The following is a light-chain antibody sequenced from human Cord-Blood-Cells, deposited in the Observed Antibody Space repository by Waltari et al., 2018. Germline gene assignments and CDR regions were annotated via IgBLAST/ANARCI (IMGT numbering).Light chain of an antibody. CDR3: QQYDNLLT. CDR2: DAS. J-gene: IGKJ4*01. Sequence: DIQMTQSTYCLSASVGDRVTITCQASQDISNYLNWYQQKPGKAPKLLIYDASNLETGVPSRFSGSGSGTDFTFTISSLQPEDIATYYCQQYDNLLTFGGGTKVEIK. CDR1: QDISNY. V-gene: IGKV1-33*01.